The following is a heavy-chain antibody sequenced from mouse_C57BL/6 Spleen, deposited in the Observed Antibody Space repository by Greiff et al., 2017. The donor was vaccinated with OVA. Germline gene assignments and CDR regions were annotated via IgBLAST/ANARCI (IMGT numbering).Heavy chain of an antibody. CDR1: GYTFTSYW. V-gene: IGHV1-50*01. CDR3: ARFGSSSYYYAMDY. CDR2: IDPSDSYT. D-gene: IGHD1-1*01. J-gene: IGHJ4*01. Sequence: QVQLQQPGAELVKPGASVKLSCKASGYTFTSYWMQWVKQRPGQGLEWIGEIDPSDSYTNYNQKFKGKATLTVDTSSSTACMQLSSLTSEDSAVYYCARFGSSSYYYAMDYWGQGTSVTVSS.